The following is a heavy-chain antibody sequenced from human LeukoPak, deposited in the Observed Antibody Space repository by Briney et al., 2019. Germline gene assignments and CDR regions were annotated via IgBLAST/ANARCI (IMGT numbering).Heavy chain of an antibody. V-gene: IGHV4-59*08. J-gene: IGHJ2*01. CDR3: ARSRDHWYFEL. CDR1: GGPFTRYY. CDR2: ILFSGTT. Sequence: RPSETLSLTCTASGGPFTRYYWSWVRQSPGKGLEWIGSILFSGTTNYNPSLKSRVTISGDTSKSQIFLNLTSVTAADTATFYCARSRDHWYFELWGRGTLVTVAS.